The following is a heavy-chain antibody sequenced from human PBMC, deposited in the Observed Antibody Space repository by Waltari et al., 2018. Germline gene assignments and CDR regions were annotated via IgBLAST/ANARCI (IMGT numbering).Heavy chain of an antibody. Sequence: QLLESGGGLVQPGGSLRLSCSDSGLTFSMFAMSWVRQAPGKGLGGVSGIRNSGADTYYTDSVEGRFTISRDNSKKTLYLQMNTLRVEDTAVYYCVKDAFGNTYMDHWGQGTLVTVSS. D-gene: IGHD3-16*01. CDR2: IRNSGADT. J-gene: IGHJ4*02. CDR1: GLTFSMFA. V-gene: IGHV3-23*01. CDR3: VKDAFGNTYMDH.